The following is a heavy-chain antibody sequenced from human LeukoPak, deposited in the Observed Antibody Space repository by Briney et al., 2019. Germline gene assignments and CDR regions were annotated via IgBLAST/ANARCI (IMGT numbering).Heavy chain of an antibody. V-gene: IGHV3-23*01. J-gene: IGHJ4*02. CDR2: ISGSGGST. CDR3: ANQVRSGWWHFDY. Sequence: GGSLRLSCAASGFTFSSYAMSWVRQAPGKGLEWVSAISGSGGSTYYADSVKGRFTISRDNSKNTLYLQMNSLRAEDTAVYYCANQVRSGWWHFDYWGQGTLVTVSP. D-gene: IGHD6-19*01. CDR1: GFTFSSYA.